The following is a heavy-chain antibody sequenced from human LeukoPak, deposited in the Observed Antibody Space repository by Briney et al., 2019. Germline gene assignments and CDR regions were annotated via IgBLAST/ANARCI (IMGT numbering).Heavy chain of an antibody. Sequence: SETLSLTCTVSGGSISSYYWSWIRQPPGKGLEWIGYIYYSGSTYYNPSLKSRVTISVDTSKNQFSLKLSSVTAADTAVYYCARVIFGAADYWGQGTLVTVSS. J-gene: IGHJ4*02. V-gene: IGHV4-59*08. CDR2: IYYSGST. CDR1: GGSISSYY. CDR3: ARVIFGAADY. D-gene: IGHD3-3*01.